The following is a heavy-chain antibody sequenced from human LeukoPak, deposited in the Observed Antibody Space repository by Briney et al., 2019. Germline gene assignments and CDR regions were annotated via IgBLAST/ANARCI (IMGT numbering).Heavy chain of an antibody. CDR3: ARDMSYDSSGYYYMDV. CDR2: IYSGGST. Sequence: GGSLRLSCAASGFTFSSNYMSWVRQAPGKGLEWVSVIYSGGSTYYADSVKGRFTISRDNSKNTLYLQMNSLRAEDTAVYYCARDMSYDSSGYYYMDVWGKGTMVTVSS. J-gene: IGHJ6*03. D-gene: IGHD3-22*01. V-gene: IGHV3-53*01. CDR1: GFTFSSNY.